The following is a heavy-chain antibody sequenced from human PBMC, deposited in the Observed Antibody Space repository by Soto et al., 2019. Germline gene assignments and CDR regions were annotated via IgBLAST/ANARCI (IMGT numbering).Heavy chain of an antibody. D-gene: IGHD3-10*01. CDR3: AKAYLYVSGSTYSSVCY. Sequence: EVQLLGSGGDLVQPGGSLRLSCAASGFTFSNYAVTWVRQAPGKALEWVSTISSGGSPTYYADSVRGRFTISRDNSNITLLLQMIGMGAEDTAVYYWAKAYLYVSGSTYSSVCYLCQGTLVTVSS. CDR1: GFTFSNYA. CDR2: ISSGGSPT. V-gene: IGHV3-23*01. J-gene: IGHJ4*02.